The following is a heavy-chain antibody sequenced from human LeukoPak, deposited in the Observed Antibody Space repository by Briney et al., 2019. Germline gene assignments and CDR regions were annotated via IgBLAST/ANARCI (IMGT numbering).Heavy chain of an antibody. D-gene: IGHD6-13*01. J-gene: IGHJ4*02. CDR3: VRGGSAAGVFFDY. CDR2: IYYSGST. CDR1: GGSISSYY. Sequence: SETLSLTCTVSGGSISSYYWSWIRQPPGKGLERIGYIYYSGSTNYNSSFKSRVTISIDTSKNQFSLRLSSVTAADTAVYYCVRGGSAAGVFFDYWGQGIQATVSS. V-gene: IGHV4-59*01.